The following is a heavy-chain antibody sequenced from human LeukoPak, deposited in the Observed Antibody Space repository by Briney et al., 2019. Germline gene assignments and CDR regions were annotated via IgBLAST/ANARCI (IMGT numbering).Heavy chain of an antibody. D-gene: IGHD1-26*01. Sequence: PGGSLRLSGAASAFTFNTYWMHWVRQVPGRGLEWVSRINGDESSTNYADSVKGRFTISRDNAKDTLYLHMNSLTAEDTAVYYCARGAKWAYYFDYWGQGTLVTVSS. CDR1: AFTFNTYW. CDR3: ARGAKWAYYFDY. V-gene: IGHV3-74*01. CDR2: INGDESST. J-gene: IGHJ4*02.